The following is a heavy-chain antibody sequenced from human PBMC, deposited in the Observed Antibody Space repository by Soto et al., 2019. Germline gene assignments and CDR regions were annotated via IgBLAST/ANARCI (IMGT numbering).Heavy chain of an antibody. V-gene: IGHV1-3*01. CDR2: INAGNGNT. J-gene: IGHJ4*02. Sequence: GASVKVSCKASRYTFTSYGMHWVRQAPGQRLEWMGWINAGNGNTKYSQKFQGRVTITRDTSASTAYMELSSLRSEDTAVYYCARARRIITIFGVVKWFDYWGQGTLVTVSS. D-gene: IGHD3-3*01. CDR3: ARARRIITIFGVVKWFDY. CDR1: RYTFTSYG.